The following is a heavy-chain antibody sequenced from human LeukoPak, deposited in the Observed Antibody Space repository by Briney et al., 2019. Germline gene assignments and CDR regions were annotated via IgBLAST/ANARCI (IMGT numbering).Heavy chain of an antibody. J-gene: IGHJ4*02. CDR3: AKIEGSSSYYFDY. V-gene: IGHV3-30*18. Sequence: QPGRSLRLSCAASGFTFSTYAMHWVRQAPGKGLEWVAIISYDGGSTSYADSVKGRFTISRDNSKNTLYLQMSSLRTEDTAVYYCAKIEGSSSYYFDYWGQGTLVTVSS. CDR2: ISYDGGST. CDR1: GFTFSTYA. D-gene: IGHD6-6*01.